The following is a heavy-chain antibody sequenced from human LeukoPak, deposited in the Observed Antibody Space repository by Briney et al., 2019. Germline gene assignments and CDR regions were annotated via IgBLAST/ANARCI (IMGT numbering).Heavy chain of an antibody. CDR2: INHSGST. V-gene: IGHV4-34*01. J-gene: IGHJ4*02. CDR3: ARGPSFWSDYFDY. Sequence: SETLSLTCAVYGGSFSGYYWSWIRQPPGKGLEWIGEINHSGSTNYNPSLKSRVTISVDTSKNQFSLKLSSVTAADTAVYYCARGPSFWSDYFDYWGQGTLVTVSS. D-gene: IGHD3-3*01. CDR1: GGSFSGYY.